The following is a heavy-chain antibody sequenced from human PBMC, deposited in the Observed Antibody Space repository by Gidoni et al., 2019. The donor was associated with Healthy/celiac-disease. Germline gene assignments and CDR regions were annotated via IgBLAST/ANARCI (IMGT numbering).Heavy chain of an antibody. Sequence: QVQLVESGGGVVQPGRSLRLSCAASGFTFGSYAMHWVRQAPGKGLEWVAVISYDGSNKYYADSVKGRFTISRDNSKNTLYLQMNSLRAEDTAVYYCARDRGDGYPPDAFDIWGQGTMVTVSS. D-gene: IGHD5-12*01. J-gene: IGHJ3*02. CDR2: ISYDGSNK. CDR1: GFTFGSYA. CDR3: ARDRGDGYPPDAFDI. V-gene: IGHV3-30*04.